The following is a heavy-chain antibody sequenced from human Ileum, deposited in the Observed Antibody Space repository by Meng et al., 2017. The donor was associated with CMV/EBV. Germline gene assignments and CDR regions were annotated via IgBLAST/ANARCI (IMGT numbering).Heavy chain of an antibody. CDR2: IDPNSGDT. CDR3: AREDMSTPSAADS. CDR1: GYTFTNYY. J-gene: IGHJ4*02. V-gene: IGHV1-2*02. Sequence: KASGYTFTNYYIHWVRQAPGQGLEWMGWIDPNSGDTNYAQKFQGRVTMTRDTSITTAHMELTSLTSDDTALYYCAREDMSTPSAADSWGQGTLVTVSS. D-gene: IGHD6-25*01.